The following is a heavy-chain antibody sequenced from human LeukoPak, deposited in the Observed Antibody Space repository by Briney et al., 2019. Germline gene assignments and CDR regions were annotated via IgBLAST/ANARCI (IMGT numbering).Heavy chain of an antibody. Sequence: SETLTLTCTVSGDSISNYYWSWIRQPPGKELEWIGYMYNRGSTIYNPSLKSRVTIPTDTSKNQFSLRLTSVTAADTAVYYCARAEKAVTGTLDSWGQGTLITVSS. D-gene: IGHD6-19*01. J-gene: IGHJ4*02. CDR3: ARAEKAVTGTLDS. V-gene: IGHV4-59*01. CDR2: MYNRGST. CDR1: GDSISNYY.